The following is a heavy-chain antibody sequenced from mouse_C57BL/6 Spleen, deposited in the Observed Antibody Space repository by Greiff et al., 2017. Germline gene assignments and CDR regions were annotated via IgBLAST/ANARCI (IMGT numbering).Heavy chain of an antibody. Sequence: QVQLQQPGAELVKPGASVKLSCKASGYTFTSYWMHWVKQRPGPGLEWIGMIHPNSGSTNYNEKFKSKATLTVDKSSSTAYMQLSSLTSEDSAVYYCARPTTVVAKTMDYWGQGTSVTVSS. CDR3: ARPTTVVAKTMDY. V-gene: IGHV1-64*01. CDR1: GYTFTSYW. CDR2: IHPNSGST. D-gene: IGHD1-1*01. J-gene: IGHJ4*01.